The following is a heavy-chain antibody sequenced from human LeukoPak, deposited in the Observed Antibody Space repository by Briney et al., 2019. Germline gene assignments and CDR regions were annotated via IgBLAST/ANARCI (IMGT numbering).Heavy chain of an antibody. CDR2: ISYDGSNK. D-gene: IGHD3-22*01. J-gene: IGHJ1*01. V-gene: IGHV3-30*03. Sequence: GGSLRLSCAASGFTFSNAWMNWVRQAPGKGLEWVAVISYDGSNKYYADSVKGRFTISRDNSKNTLYLQMNSLRAEDTAVYYCARDHYDSSGYYGSHFQHWGQGTLVTVSS. CDR3: ARDHYDSSGYYGSHFQH. CDR1: GFTFSNAW.